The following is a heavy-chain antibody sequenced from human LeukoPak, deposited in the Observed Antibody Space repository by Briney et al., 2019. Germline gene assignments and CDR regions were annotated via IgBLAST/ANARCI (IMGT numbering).Heavy chain of an antibody. J-gene: IGHJ6*03. CDR2: ISACNGNT. Sequence: AASVKVSCKASGYTFTSYGISWVRQAPGQGLEWMGWISACNGNTNYAQKLQGRVTMTTDTSTSTAYMELRSLRSDDTAVYYCARGVQLERLLAYYYYYMDVWGKGTTVTVSS. CDR1: GYTFTSYG. D-gene: IGHD1-1*01. V-gene: IGHV1-18*01. CDR3: ARGVQLERLLAYYYYYMDV.